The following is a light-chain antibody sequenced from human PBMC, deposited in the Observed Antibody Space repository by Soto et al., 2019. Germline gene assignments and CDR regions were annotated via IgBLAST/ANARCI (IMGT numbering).Light chain of an antibody. CDR3: SSHSDTNALL. CDR2: GVS. Sequence: QSALTQPASVSGSPGQSITISCTGTTSDIGAYDSVSWYQQYPGTAPKLLIYGVSSRPSGVSNRFSGSKSGNTASLTISGLQPEDESVYFCSSHSDTNALLFGGGTQLTV. CDR1: TSDIGAYDS. V-gene: IGLV2-14*01. J-gene: IGLJ2*01.